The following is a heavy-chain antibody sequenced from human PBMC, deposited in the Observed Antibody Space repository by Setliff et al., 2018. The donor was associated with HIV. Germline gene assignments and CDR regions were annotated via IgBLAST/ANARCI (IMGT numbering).Heavy chain of an antibody. CDR3: AADRPRYGDLPGD. J-gene: IGHJ4*02. V-gene: IGHV4-39*01. CDR1: GASISSHNYY. Sequence: SETLSLTCTVSGASISSHNYYWGWIRQSPGKGLEWIASIRSSGDTYYNPSLQSRVIISVDTSNNQISLKLTSVTAADTAVYYCAADRPRYGDLPGDWGQGTLVTVSS. CDR2: IRSSGDT. D-gene: IGHD4-17*01.